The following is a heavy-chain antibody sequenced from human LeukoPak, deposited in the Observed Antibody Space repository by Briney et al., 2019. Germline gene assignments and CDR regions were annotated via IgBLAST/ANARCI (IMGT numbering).Heavy chain of an antibody. CDR3: ARVGLPHAFDI. J-gene: IGHJ3*02. Sequence: PGGSLRLSCAASGFTFSSYSMNWVRQAPGKGLEWVSSISSSSYIYYADSVKGRFTISRDNAKNSLYLQMNSLRAEDTAVYYCARVGLPHAFDIWGQGTMVTVSS. CDR2: ISSSSYI. D-gene: IGHD1-7*01. CDR1: GFTFSSYS. V-gene: IGHV3-21*01.